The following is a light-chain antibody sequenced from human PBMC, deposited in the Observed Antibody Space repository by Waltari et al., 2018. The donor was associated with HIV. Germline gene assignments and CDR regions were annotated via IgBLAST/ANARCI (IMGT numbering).Light chain of an antibody. Sequence: QSALTQPASMSGSPGQSITIPCAGTRSDIGDYNFVSWFQQHPGKAPKPIFHDVSHNVAEFSARFYASKSGNSASLTIAGLQPEDEADYFCSSYSSSNTVVFGVGTKLTVL. CDR1: RSDIGDYNF. CDR2: DVS. CDR3: SSYSSSNTVV. V-gene: IGLV2-14*03. J-gene: IGLJ2*01.